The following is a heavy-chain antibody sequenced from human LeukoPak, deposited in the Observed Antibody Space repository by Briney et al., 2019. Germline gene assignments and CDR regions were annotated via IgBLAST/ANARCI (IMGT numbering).Heavy chain of an antibody. J-gene: IGHJ6*03. CDR3: AKDGGVRGPDYYYYMDV. CDR1: GFTFSSYG. CDR2: IRYDGSNK. D-gene: IGHD3-10*01. V-gene: IGHV3-30*02. Sequence: GGSLRLSCAASGFTFSSYGMHWVRQAPGKGLEWVAFIRYDGSNKYYADSVKGRFTISRDNSKNTLNLQMNSLRTEDTAVYYCAKDGGVRGPDYYYYMDVWGKGTTVTISS.